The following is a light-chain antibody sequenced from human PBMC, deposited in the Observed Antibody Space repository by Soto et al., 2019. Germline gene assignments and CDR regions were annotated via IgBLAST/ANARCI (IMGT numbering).Light chain of an antibody. V-gene: IGKV3-15*01. CDR3: QQHSNWPPS. CDR2: GAS. J-gene: IGKJ1*01. CDR1: QSIGNN. Sequence: EIVMTQSPATLSVSPGERATLSCRASQSIGNNLAWYQQRPGQVPRLLIYGASGRATGIPARFSGSGSGTEFTLAISSLQSEDFAIYYCQQHSNWPPSFGQGTKVEIK.